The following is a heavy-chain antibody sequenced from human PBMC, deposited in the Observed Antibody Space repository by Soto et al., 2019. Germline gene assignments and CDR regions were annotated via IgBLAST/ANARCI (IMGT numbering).Heavy chain of an antibody. CDR3: AKGPTALLLFGGNGAWFDP. V-gene: IGHV3-23*01. CDR1: GFTFSSYA. Sequence: EVQLLESGGGLVQPGGSLRLSCAASGFTFSSYAMSWVRQAPGKGLEWVSAISGSGGSTYSADSVKGRFTISSDNDKNTLYLQMHSLRAEDTDVSYWAKGPTALLLFGGNGAWFDPWGQGTLVTVSS. J-gene: IGHJ5*02. D-gene: IGHD3-10*01. CDR2: ISGSGGST.